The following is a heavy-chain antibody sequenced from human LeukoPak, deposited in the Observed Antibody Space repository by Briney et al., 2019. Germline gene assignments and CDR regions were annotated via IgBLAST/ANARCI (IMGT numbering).Heavy chain of an antibody. Sequence: SETLSLTCPVSGGSISSGDYYWSWIRQPPGKGLEWIGYIYYSGSTYYNPSLKSRLTISGDTSKNQFSLRLSSVTAADTAVYYCARGTWSSSIDYWGQGTLVTVSS. CDR3: ARGTWSSSIDY. J-gene: IGHJ4*02. CDR2: IYYSGST. CDR1: GGSISSGDYY. V-gene: IGHV4-30-4*01. D-gene: IGHD6-6*01.